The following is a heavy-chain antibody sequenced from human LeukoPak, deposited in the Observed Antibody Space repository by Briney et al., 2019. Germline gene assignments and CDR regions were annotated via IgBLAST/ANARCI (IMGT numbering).Heavy chain of an antibody. CDR1: GFTFDDYA. Sequence: GGSLRLSCAASGFTFDDYAMHWVRQAPGKGLEWVSGISWNSGSIGYADSVKGRFTISRDNAKNSLYLQMNSLRAEDTAVYYCAKGDQLLWDDAFDIWGQGTMVTVSS. CDR2: ISWNSGSI. D-gene: IGHD2-2*01. CDR3: AKGDQLLWDDAFDI. J-gene: IGHJ3*02. V-gene: IGHV3-9*01.